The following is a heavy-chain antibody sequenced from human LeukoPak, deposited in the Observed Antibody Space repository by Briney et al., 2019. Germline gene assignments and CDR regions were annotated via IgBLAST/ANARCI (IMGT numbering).Heavy chain of an antibody. CDR1: GGSISSYY. CDR3: AGPIGSYYRGGAFAI. CDR2: FDYSGNT. Sequence: SETLSLTCTVSGGSISSYYWNWIRQPPGKGLEWIGYFDYSGNTRYNPSLKSRVTISVDTAKNQFSLNLSSVTAADAAVYYCAGPIGSYYRGGAFAIWGQGTMVTVSS. V-gene: IGHV4-59*08. J-gene: IGHJ3*02. D-gene: IGHD1-26*01.